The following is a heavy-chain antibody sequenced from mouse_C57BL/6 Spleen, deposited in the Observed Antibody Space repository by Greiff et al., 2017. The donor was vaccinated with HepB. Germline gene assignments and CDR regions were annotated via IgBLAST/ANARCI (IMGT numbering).Heavy chain of an antibody. CDR1: GYTFTNYW. D-gene: IGHD2-3*01. J-gene: IGHJ2*01. CDR3: ARSLYNDPYYFDY. CDR2: IYPGGGYT. V-gene: IGHV1-63*01. Sequence: QVQLQQSGAELVRPGTSVKMSCKASGYTFTNYWIGWAKQRPGHGLEWIGDIYPGGGYTNYNEKFKGKATLTADKSSSTAYMQFSSLTSEDSAIYYCARSLYNDPYYFDYWGQGTTLTVSS.